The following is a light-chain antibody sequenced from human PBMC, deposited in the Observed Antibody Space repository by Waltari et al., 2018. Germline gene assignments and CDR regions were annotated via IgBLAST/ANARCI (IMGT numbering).Light chain of an antibody. CDR1: SSDIGRYNL. Sequence: QSALTQPPSASGSPGQSVAISCTGTSSDIGRYNLVSGYQQDPGKAPKPIVYDVTKRPSGVPDRFSVSNSGNRASLIVAGLQAGDEADYYCSSYAGSGTVVFGGGTKLTVL. J-gene: IGLJ2*01. CDR2: DVT. CDR3: SSYAGSGTVV. V-gene: IGLV2-8*01.